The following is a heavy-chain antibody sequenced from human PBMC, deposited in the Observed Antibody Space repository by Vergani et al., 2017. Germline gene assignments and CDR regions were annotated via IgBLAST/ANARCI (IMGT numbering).Heavy chain of an antibody. V-gene: IGHV3-23*01. D-gene: IGHD1-26*01. J-gene: IGHJ3*02. CDR2: IRGSGGST. CDR1: GFTFSSYA. Sequence: EVQLLESGGGLVQPGGSLRLSCAASGFTFSSYAMSWVRQAPGKGLEWVSAIRGSGGSTYYADSVKGRFTISRDNSKNTLYLQMNSLRAEDTAVYYCAKDLGMYSGSYRGLAFDIWGQGTMVTVSS. CDR3: AKDLGMYSGSYRGLAFDI.